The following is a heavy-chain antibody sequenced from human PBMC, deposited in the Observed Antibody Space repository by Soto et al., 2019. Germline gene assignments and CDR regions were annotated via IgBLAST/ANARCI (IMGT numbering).Heavy chain of an antibody. V-gene: IGHV4-39*01. CDR2: IYYSGST. CDR3: ASKEYYYGSGSEDGAFDI. Sequence: SETLSLTCTVSGGSISSSSYYWGWIRQPPGKGLEWIGSIYYSGSTYYNPSLKSRVTISVDTSKNQFSLKLSSVTAADTAVYYCASKEYYYGSGSEDGAFDIWGQGTMVTVSS. D-gene: IGHD3-10*01. J-gene: IGHJ3*02. CDR1: GGSISSSSYY.